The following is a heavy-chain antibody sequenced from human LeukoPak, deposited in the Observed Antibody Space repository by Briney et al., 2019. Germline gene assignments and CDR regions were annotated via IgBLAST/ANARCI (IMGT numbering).Heavy chain of an antibody. CDR1: GYTFTGYY. CDR3: ARGGYSYGFVVDY. D-gene: IGHD5-18*01. V-gene: IGHV1-2*06. Sequence: ASVKVSCKASGYTFTGYYMHWVRQAPGQGLEWMGRVNPNSGGTNYAQKFQGRVTMTRDTSISTAYMELSRLRSDDTAVYYCARGGYSYGFVVDYWGQGTLVTVSS. J-gene: IGHJ4*02. CDR2: VNPNSGGT.